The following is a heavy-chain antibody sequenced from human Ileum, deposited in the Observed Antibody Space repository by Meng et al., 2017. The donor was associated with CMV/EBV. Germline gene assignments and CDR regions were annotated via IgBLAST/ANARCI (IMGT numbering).Heavy chain of an antibody. V-gene: IGHV4-31*02. J-gene: IGHJ5*02. Sequence: ISSGGYYWSWIRQHPGKGLEWIGYIYYSGSTYYNPSLKSRVTISVDTSKNQFSLKLSSVTAADTAVYYCASGLGYCSSTSCYAGRFDPWGQGTLVTVSS. CDR3: ASGLGYCSSTSCYAGRFDP. CDR1: ISSGGYY. D-gene: IGHD2-2*01. CDR2: IYYSGST.